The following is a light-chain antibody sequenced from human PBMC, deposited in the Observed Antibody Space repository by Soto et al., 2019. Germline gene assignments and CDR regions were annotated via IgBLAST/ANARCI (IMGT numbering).Light chain of an antibody. CDR3: GSYTTSSNYV. J-gene: IGLJ1*01. Sequence: QSVLTQPAAVSGSPGQSITISCTGTISDDGSYNYVSWYQQYPGKAPKLMIYDVSTRPSGVSDRFSGSKSGNTASLTISGLRAEDEADYYCGSYTTSSNYVFGTGTKVTVL. V-gene: IGLV2-14*03. CDR2: DVS. CDR1: ISDDGSYNY.